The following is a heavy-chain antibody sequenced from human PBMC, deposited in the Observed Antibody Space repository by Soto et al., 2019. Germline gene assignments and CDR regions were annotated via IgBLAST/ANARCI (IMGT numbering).Heavy chain of an antibody. D-gene: IGHD1-1*01. CDR2: ISYDGSNK. CDR3: AKDPERRIREYGMDV. V-gene: IGHV3-30*18. Sequence: GGSLRLSCAASGFTFSSYGMHWVRQAPGKGLEWVAVISYDGSNKYYADSVKGRFTISRDNSKNTLYLQMNSLRAEDTAVYYCAKDPERRIREYGMDVWGQGTTVTVSS. J-gene: IGHJ6*02. CDR1: GFTFSSYG.